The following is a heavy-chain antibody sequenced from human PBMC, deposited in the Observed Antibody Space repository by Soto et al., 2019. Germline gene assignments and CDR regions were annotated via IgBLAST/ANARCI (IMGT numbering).Heavy chain of an antibody. D-gene: IGHD4-17*01. Sequence: GASVKVSCKASGYTFTSYGISWVRQAPGQGLEWMGWISAYNGNTNYAQKLQGRVTMTTDTSTSTAYMELRSLRSDDTALYYCARDGAVTTEHRDFDYWGQGTLVTVSS. CDR1: GYTFTSYG. J-gene: IGHJ4*02. CDR2: ISAYNGNT. CDR3: ARDGAVTTEHRDFDY. V-gene: IGHV1-18*01.